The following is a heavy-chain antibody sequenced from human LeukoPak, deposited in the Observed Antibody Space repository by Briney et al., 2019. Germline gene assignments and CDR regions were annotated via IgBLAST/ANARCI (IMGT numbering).Heavy chain of an antibody. CDR2: IYYSGST. V-gene: IGHV4-59*01. D-gene: IGHD6-19*01. CDR1: GGAISSYY. CDR3: ARAVAVFGTYYYMDV. J-gene: IGHJ6*03. Sequence: PSETLSLTCTVSGGAISSYYWSWTRQPPGKGLQWIGYIYYSGSTNYNPSLKSRVTISVGTSKNQFSLKLSSVTAADTAVYYCARAVAVFGTYYYMDVWGKGTTVTVSS.